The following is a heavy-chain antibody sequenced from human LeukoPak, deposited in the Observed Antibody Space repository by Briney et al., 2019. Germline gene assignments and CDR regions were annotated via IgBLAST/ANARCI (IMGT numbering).Heavy chain of an antibody. CDR1: GGTFSSYA. CDR2: IIPILGIA. CDR3: ARSGGDLTFDY. V-gene: IGHV1-69*10. D-gene: IGHD2-21*01. J-gene: IGHJ4*02. Sequence: VKVSCKASGGTFSSYAISWVRQAPGQGLEWMGRIIPILGIANYAQKFQGRVTITADKSTSTAYMELSSLRSEDTAVYYCARSGGDLTFDYWGQGTLVTVSS.